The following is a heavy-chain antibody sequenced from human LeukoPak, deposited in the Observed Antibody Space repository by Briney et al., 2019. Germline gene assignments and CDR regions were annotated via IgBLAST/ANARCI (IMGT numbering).Heavy chain of an antibody. J-gene: IGHJ4*02. CDR3: ARDRRSGGRLELDY. CDR1: GGTLSSYA. Sequence: ASVKVSCKASGGTLSSYAISWVRQAPGQGLEWMGIINPSGGSTSYAQKFQGRVTMTRDTSTGTVYMELSSLRSEDTAVYYCARDRRSGGRLELDYWGQGTLVTVSS. V-gene: IGHV1-46*01. CDR2: INPSGGST. D-gene: IGHD3-10*01.